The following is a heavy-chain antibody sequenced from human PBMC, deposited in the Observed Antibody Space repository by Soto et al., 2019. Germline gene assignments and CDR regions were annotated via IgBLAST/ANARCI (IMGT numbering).Heavy chain of an antibody. J-gene: IGHJ6*02. CDR2: IWYDGSNK. CDR1: GFTFSSYG. CDR3: ARASRYFTNGVCYPRGYYYYGMDV. D-gene: IGHD2-8*01. V-gene: IGHV3-33*01. Sequence: QVQLVESGGGVVQPGRSLRLSCAASGFTFSSYGMHWVRQAPGKGLEWVAVIWYDGSNKYYADSVKGRFTISRDNSKNTLYLQMNSLRAEDTAVYYCARASRYFTNGVCYPRGYYYYGMDVWGQGTTVTVSS.